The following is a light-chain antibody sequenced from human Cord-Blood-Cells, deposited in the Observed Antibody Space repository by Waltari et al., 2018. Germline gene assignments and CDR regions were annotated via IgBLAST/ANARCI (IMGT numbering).Light chain of an antibody. CDR2: EVG. Sequence: QSALTQPASVSGSPGQSITLSCTGTSSDVGRYNLVSWYQQHPAKAPRLIIYEVGKRPSGVSNRCAGSKSGNTAALTSSGLQAEDEADYYCCSYAGSSTVVFGGGTKLTVL. CDR1: SSDVGRYNL. CDR3: CSYAGSSTVV. J-gene: IGLJ2*01. V-gene: IGLV2-23*02.